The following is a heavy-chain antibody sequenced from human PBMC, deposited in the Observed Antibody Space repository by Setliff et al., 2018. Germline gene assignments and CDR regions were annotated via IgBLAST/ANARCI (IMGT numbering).Heavy chain of an antibody. D-gene: IGHD6-19*01. CDR3: ARRLGNSGWYH. CDR2: IYPGDSDT. V-gene: IGHV5-51*01. Sequence: GESLKISCKGSGYSFTSYWIAWVRQMPGKGLEWMGIIYPGDSDTRYSPSFQGQVTISADRSTAYLQWNSLKASDTAMFYCARRLGNSGWYHWGQGTLVTVSS. J-gene: IGHJ5*02. CDR1: GYSFTSYW.